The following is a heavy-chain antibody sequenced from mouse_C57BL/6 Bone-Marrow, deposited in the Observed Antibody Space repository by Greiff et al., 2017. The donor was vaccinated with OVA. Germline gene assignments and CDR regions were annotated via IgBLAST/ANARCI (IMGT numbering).Heavy chain of an antibody. V-gene: IGHV1-50*01. Sequence: QVQLQQPGAELVKPGASVKLSCKASGYTFTSYWMQWVKQRPGQGLEWIGEIDPSDSYTNYNQKFKGKATLTVDTSSSTAYMQLSSLTSEDSAVYYCARGRCYFDYWGQGTTLTVSS. J-gene: IGHJ2*01. CDR1: GYTFTSYW. CDR2: IDPSDSYT. CDR3: ARGRCYFDY.